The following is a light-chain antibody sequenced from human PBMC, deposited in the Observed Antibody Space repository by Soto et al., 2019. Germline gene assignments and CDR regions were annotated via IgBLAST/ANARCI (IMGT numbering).Light chain of an antibody. CDR3: QSYYSSLSAYV. Sequence: QSVLTQPPSVSGAPGQRVTISCTGSSTDIGAYYYVGWYQQLPGTAPKLLIYDDSNRPSGVPDRFSGSKSGTTASLAITGLLAEDEADDYCQSYYSSLSAYVFGTGTKLTVL. V-gene: IGLV1-40*01. CDR1: STDIGAYYY. J-gene: IGLJ1*01. CDR2: DDS.